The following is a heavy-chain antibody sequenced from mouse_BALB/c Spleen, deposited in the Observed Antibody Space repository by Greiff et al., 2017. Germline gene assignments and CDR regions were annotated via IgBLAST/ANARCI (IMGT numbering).Heavy chain of an antibody. CDR3: ARGYDGGAWFAY. Sequence: VQLQQSGAELVKPGASVKLSCTASGFNIKDTYMHWVKQRPEQGLEWIGRIDPANGNTKYDPKFQGKATITADTSSNTAYLQLSSLTSEDTAVYYCARGYDGGAWFAYWGQGTLVTVSA. V-gene: IGHV14-3*02. D-gene: IGHD2-2*01. J-gene: IGHJ3*01. CDR2: IDPANGNT. CDR1: GFNIKDTY.